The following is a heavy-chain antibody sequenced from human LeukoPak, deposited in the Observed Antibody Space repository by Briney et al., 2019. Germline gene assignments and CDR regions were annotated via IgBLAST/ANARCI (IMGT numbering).Heavy chain of an antibody. CDR2: ISYDGSNK. V-gene: IGHV3-30*04. J-gene: IGHJ3*02. Sequence: GRSLRLSCAASGFTFSSYAMHWVRQAPGKGLEWVAVISYDGSNKYYADSVKGRFTISRDNSKNTLYLQMNSLRAEDTAVYYCAKDKGRRVTMVRGVITSDAFDIWGQETMVTVSS. D-gene: IGHD3-10*01. CDR3: AKDKGRRVTMVRGVITSDAFDI. CDR1: GFTFSSYA.